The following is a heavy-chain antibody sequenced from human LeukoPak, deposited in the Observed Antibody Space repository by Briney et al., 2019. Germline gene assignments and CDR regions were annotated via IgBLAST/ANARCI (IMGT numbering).Heavy chain of an antibody. CDR1: GXTVSSNY. J-gene: IGHJ4*02. V-gene: IGHV3-66*01. CDR3: AREYQRWLQY. CDR2: IYSGGST. Sequence: QPGGSLRLSFAASGXTVSSNYMSWVRQAPGKGMEWVSVIYSGGSTYYADSVKGRFTISRDNSKNTLYLQMNSLRAEDTAVYYCAREYQRWLQYWGQGTLVTVSS. D-gene: IGHD5-24*01.